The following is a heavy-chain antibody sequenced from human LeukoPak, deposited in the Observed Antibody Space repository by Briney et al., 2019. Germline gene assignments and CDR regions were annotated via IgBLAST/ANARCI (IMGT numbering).Heavy chain of an antibody. Sequence: GGSLRLSCAASGFTFSSYSMNWVRQAPGKGLESVSSISSSSSYIYYADSVKGRFTISRDNAKNSLYLQMNSLRAEDTAVYYCARGNIVVVPAAMFWDQGTLVTVSS. V-gene: IGHV3-21*01. CDR1: GFTFSSYS. CDR3: ARGNIVVVPAAMF. D-gene: IGHD2-2*01. CDR2: ISSSSSYI. J-gene: IGHJ4*02.